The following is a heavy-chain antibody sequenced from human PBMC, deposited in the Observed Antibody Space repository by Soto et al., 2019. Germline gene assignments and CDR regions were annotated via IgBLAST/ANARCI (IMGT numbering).Heavy chain of an antibody. Sequence: ASVKVSCKASGYTFTGYYMHWVRQAPGQGLEWMGWINPNSGGTNYAQKFQGWVTMTRDTSISTAYMELSRLRSDDTAVYYCARDSSYYDFWSGGTDGPDRNWFDPWGQGTLVTVSS. CDR1: GYTFTGYY. V-gene: IGHV1-2*04. D-gene: IGHD3-3*01. CDR2: INPNSGGT. J-gene: IGHJ5*02. CDR3: ARDSSYYDFWSGGTDGPDRNWFDP.